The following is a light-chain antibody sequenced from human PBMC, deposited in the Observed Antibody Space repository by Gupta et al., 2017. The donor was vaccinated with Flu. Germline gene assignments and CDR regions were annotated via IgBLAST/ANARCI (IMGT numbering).Light chain of an antibody. Sequence: SYVLTQSPSVSVAPGQTARITCGGDKIGTKSVHWYQQKPGQAPVRVVFDDIDRPSGIPERFSGSKYGNTATLAIRGVEAGDEADYFCQVWDTSLNHPIFGGGTQLAVL. V-gene: IGLV3-21*02. CDR3: QVWDTSLNHPI. CDR2: DDI. CDR1: KIGTKS. J-gene: IGLJ2*01.